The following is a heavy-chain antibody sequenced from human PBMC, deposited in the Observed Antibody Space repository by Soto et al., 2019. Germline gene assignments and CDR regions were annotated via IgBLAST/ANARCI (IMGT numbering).Heavy chain of an antibody. CDR1: GFSLSTSGVG. CDR3: AHRPGAGELEAFDY. D-gene: IGHD1-7*01. V-gene: IGHV2-5*02. CDR2: IYWDDDK. J-gene: IGHJ4*02. Sequence: QITLKESGPTLVKPTQTLTLTCTFSGFSLSTSGVGVGWIRQPPGKALEWLALIYWDDDKRYSPSLKSRLTITKDTSKNQVVLTMTNMDPVDTATYYCAHRPGAGELEAFDYWGQGTLVTVSS.